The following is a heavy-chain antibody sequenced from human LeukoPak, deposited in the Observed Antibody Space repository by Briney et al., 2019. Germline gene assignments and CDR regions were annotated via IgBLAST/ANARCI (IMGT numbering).Heavy chain of an antibody. V-gene: IGHV1-69*13. CDR3: AREAGADYGDYYFDY. D-gene: IGHD4-17*01. Sequence: SVKVSCTASGGTFSSYAISWVRQAPGQGLEWMGGIIPIFGTANYAQKFQGRVTITADESTSTAYMELSSLRSEDTAVYYCAREAGADYGDYYFDYWGQGTLVTVSS. J-gene: IGHJ4*02. CDR2: IIPIFGTA. CDR1: GGTFSSYA.